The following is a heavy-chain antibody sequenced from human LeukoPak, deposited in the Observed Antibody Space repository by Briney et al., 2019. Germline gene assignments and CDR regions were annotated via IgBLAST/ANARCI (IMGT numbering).Heavy chain of an antibody. CDR1: GYTFTSYD. D-gene: IGHD1-26*01. Sequence: ASVKVSCKASGYTFTSYDINWVRQATGQGLEWMGWMNPNSGNTGYAQKFQGRVMTTEDPSTDTAYMELSSLRSEDTAVYYCATGVVGSTSFDYWGQGTLVTVSS. CDR2: MNPNSGNT. J-gene: IGHJ4*02. V-gene: IGHV1-8*01. CDR3: ATGVVGSTSFDY.